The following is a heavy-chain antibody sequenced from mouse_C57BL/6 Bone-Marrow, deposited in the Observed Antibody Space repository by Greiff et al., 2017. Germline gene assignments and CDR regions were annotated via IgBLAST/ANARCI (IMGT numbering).Heavy chain of an antibody. CDR3: ARDYGSRPDWYFDV. J-gene: IGHJ1*03. CDR1: GYSFTDYN. Sequence: VQLKESGPELVKPGASVKISCKASGYSFTDYNMNWVKQSNRKSLEWIGVINPNYGTTSYNQKFKGKATLTVDQSSSTAYMQLNSLTSEDSAVYYCARDYGSRPDWYFDVWGTGTTVTVSS. V-gene: IGHV1-39*01. D-gene: IGHD1-1*01. CDR2: INPNYGTT.